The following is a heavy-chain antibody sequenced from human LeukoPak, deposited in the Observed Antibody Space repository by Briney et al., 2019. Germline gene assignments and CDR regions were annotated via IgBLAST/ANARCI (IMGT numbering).Heavy chain of an antibody. CDR2: LYYTGNT. D-gene: IGHD6-13*01. CDR3: ARAPYSSSWYGPNWFDP. J-gene: IGHJ5*02. Sequence: SETLSLTCTVSGGSISSYYWSWIRQAPGKGLEWIGYLYYTGNTNYNPSLKSRVTISLDTSKNQFSLKLSSVTAADTAVYYCARAPYSSSWYGPNWFDPWGQGTLVTVSS. V-gene: IGHV4-59*08. CDR1: GGSISSYY.